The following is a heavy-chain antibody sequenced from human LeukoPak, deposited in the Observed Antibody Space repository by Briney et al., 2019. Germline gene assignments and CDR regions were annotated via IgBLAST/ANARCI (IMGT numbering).Heavy chain of an antibody. CDR1: GFTFSVYA. J-gene: IGHJ2*01. CDR2: ISATGDST. D-gene: IGHD2-2*01. Sequence: GGSLRLSCAASGFTFSVYAMSWVRQAPGKGLEWVSAISATGDSTYYADSAKGRFTISRDNSKNTLYLQMSSLRAEDTAVYYCASAYCVSTSCIYWYFDLWGRGTLVTVSS. V-gene: IGHV3-23*01. CDR3: ASAYCVSTSCIYWYFDL.